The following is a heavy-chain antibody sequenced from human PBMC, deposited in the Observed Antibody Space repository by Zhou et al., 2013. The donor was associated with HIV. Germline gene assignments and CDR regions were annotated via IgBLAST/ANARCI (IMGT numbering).Heavy chain of an antibody. D-gene: IGHD3-22*01. CDR2: IMPVFGAP. Sequence: QVQVVQSGDEVKRPGSSVKISCQISGGTFSSLCINWVRQAPEKGLQWMGGIMPVFGAPNYAQKLEDRIFISADESTATSYLEVKNLKFEDTGIYYCATVDPTSYYFYMNIWGKGTTIIVS. CDR1: GGTFSSLC. CDR3: ATVDPTSYYFYMNI. J-gene: IGHJ6*03. V-gene: IGHV1-69*12.